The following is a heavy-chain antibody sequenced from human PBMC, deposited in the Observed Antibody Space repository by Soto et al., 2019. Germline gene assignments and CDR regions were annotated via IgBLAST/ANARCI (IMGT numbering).Heavy chain of an antibody. V-gene: IGHV1-58*01. CDR3: AAAYYYVSRLDYYGMDV. CDR2: IVVGSGNT. D-gene: IGHD3-22*01. CDR1: GFTFTSSA. Sequence: GASVKVSCKASGFTFTSSAVQWVRQACGQSLEWIGWIVVGSGNTNYAQKFQERVTITRDMSTSTAYMELSSLRSEDTAVYYCAAAYYYVSRLDYYGMDVWCQGTTVTVSS. J-gene: IGHJ6*02.